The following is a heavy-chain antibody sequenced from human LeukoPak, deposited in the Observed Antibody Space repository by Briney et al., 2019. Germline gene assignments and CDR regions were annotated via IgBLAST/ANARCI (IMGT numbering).Heavy chain of an antibody. CDR3: ARGGIAAAGTEWEAYYYYGMDV. V-gene: IGHV1-18*01. Sequence: ASVKVSCKASGYTFTSYGISWVRQAPGQGLEWMGWISAYSGNTNYAQKLQGRVTMTTDTSTSTAYMELRSLRSDDTAVYYCARGGIAAAGTEWEAYYYYGMDVWGQGTTVTVSS. D-gene: IGHD6-13*01. CDR2: ISAYSGNT. J-gene: IGHJ6*02. CDR1: GYTFTSYG.